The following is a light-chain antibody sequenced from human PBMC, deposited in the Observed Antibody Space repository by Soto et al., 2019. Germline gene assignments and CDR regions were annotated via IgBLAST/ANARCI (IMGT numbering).Light chain of an antibody. CDR2: YDD. CDR1: SSNIGNNA. J-gene: IGLJ2*01. Sequence: QSVLTQPPSVSEAPRQRVTISSSGSSSNIGNNAVNWYQQLPGKATKLLIYYDDLLPSGVSDRFSGSKSGTSASLAISGLQSEDEADYYCAAWDDSLNGVVFGGGTKLTVL. CDR3: AAWDDSLNGVV. V-gene: IGLV1-36*01.